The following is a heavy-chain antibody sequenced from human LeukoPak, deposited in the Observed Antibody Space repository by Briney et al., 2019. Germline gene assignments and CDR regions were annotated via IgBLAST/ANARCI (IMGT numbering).Heavy chain of an antibody. Sequence: PGGSLRLSCAASGFTFSSYAMHWVRQTPGKGLEWVAVISYDGSNKYYADSVKGRFTISRDNSKNTLYLQMNSLRAEDTAVYYCAKEGAYFDYWGQGTLVTVSS. D-gene: IGHD3-16*01. CDR1: GFTFSSYA. V-gene: IGHV3-30-3*01. CDR2: ISYDGSNK. CDR3: AKEGAYFDY. J-gene: IGHJ4*02.